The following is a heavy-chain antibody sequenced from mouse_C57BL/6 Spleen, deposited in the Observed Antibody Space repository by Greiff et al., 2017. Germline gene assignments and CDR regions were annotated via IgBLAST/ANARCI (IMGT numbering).Heavy chain of an antibody. CDR2: IYPGSGST. CDR1: GYTFTSYW. Sequence: QVQLQQPGAELVKPGASVKMSCKASGYTFTSYWITWVKQRPGQGLEWIGDIYPGSGSTNYNEKFKSKATLTVDTSSSTAYMQLSSLTSEESAVYYCALCGNWRGEFAYWGQGTLVTVSA. J-gene: IGHJ3*01. V-gene: IGHV1-55*01. D-gene: IGHD2-1*01. CDR3: ALCGNWRGEFAY.